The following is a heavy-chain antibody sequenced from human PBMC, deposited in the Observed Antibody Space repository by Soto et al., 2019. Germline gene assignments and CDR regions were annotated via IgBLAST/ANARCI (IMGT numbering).Heavy chain of an antibody. J-gene: IGHJ6*02. V-gene: IGHV3-9*01. Sequence: GGSLRLSCAASGFTFDDYAMHWVRQAPGKGLEWVSGISWNSGSIGYADSVKGRFTISRDNAKNSLYLQMNSLRAEDTALYYCAKDIKGYGMDVWGQGTTVTVYS. CDR1: GFTFDDYA. CDR2: ISWNSGSI. CDR3: AKDIKGYGMDV.